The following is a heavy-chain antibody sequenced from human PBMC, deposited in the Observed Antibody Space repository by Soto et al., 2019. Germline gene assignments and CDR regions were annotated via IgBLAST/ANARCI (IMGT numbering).Heavy chain of an antibody. CDR3: AREEGGGYDHRWFDP. V-gene: IGHV4-31*03. D-gene: IGHD5-12*01. J-gene: IGHJ5*02. CDR2: IYYSGST. Sequence: QVQLQESGPGLVKPSQTLSLTCTVSGGSISSGGYYWSWIRQHPGKGLEWIGYIYYSGSTYYNPSPKSRVTIAVDTSKNQFSLKLSSVTAADTAVYYCAREEGGGYDHRWFDPWGQGTLVTVSS. CDR1: GGSISSGGYY.